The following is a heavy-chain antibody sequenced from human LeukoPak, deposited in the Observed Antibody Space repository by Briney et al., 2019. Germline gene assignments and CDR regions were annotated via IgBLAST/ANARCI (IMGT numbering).Heavy chain of an antibody. CDR2: IIPIFGTA. V-gene: IGHV1-69*13. D-gene: IGHD1-26*01. J-gene: IGHJ4*02. CDR3: ARDSGSYSTPFDY. CDR1: GGTFSSYA. Sequence: SVTVSCKASGGTFSSYAISWVRQAPGQGLEWMGGIIPIFGTANYAQKFQGRVTITADESTSTAYMELSSLRSEDTAVYYCARDSGSYSTPFDYWGQGTLVTVSS.